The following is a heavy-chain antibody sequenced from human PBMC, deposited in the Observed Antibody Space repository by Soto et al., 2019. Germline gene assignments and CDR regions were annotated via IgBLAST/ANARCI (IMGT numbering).Heavy chain of an antibody. D-gene: IGHD3-10*01. J-gene: IGHJ6*02. Sequence: GSLRLSCAASGFTVSSNYMSWVRQAPGKGLEWVSVIYSGGSTYYADSVKGRFTISRDNSKNTLYLQMNSLRAEDTAVYYCLGGSAYYYYGMDVWGQGTTVTVSS. CDR3: LGGSAYYYYGMDV. CDR2: IYSGGST. CDR1: GFTVSSNY. V-gene: IGHV3-66*01.